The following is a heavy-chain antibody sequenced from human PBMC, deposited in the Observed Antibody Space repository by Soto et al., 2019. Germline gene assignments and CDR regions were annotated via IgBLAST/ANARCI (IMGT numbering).Heavy chain of an antibody. V-gene: IGHV3-74*01. D-gene: IGHD2-21*02. CDR3: ARGDKGGFDL. CDR1: GFTFNYYW. CDR2: IHSDGSST. J-gene: IGHJ3*01. Sequence: EAQLVESEGGLVQRGGSLGLSCAASGFTFNYYWMHWVRQAPGQGLVWVSHIHSDGSSTTYADSVKGRFTISRDNAKNTLYLQMNSLRAEDTAVYYCARGDKGGFDLWGQGTTVTVSS.